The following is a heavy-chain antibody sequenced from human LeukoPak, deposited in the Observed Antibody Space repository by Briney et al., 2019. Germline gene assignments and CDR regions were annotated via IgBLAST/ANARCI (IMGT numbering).Heavy chain of an antibody. J-gene: IGHJ5*02. CDR2: ISAYNGKT. CDR1: GYTFINYG. V-gene: IGHV1-18*01. D-gene: IGHD2-2*01. CDR3: ARRYCSSTSCYEGEDWFDP. Sequence: APVQVSCKASGYTFINYGISWVRQAPGQGLEWMGWISAYNGKTNYAQKLQGRVTMTTDTSTSTADMELRSLRCDDTAVYYCARRYCSSTSCYEGEDWFDPWGQGTLVTVSS.